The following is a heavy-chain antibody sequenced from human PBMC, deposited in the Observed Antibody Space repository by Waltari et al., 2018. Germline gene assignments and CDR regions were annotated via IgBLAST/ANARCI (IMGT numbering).Heavy chain of an antibody. Sequence: QVQLVQSGAEVKKPGASVKVSCKASGYTFTGYYMHWVRQAPGQGLEWMGWINPNSGGTNCAQKFQGRVTMTRDTSISTAYMELSRLRSDDTAVYYCARGIAARTWDGPYYYYYYMDVWGKGTTVTVSS. V-gene: IGHV1-2*02. D-gene: IGHD6-6*01. CDR1: GYTFTGYY. CDR2: INPNSGGT. J-gene: IGHJ6*03. CDR3: ARGIAARTWDGPYYYYYYMDV.